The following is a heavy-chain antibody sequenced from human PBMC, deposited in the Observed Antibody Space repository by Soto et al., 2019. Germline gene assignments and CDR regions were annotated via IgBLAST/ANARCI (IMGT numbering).Heavy chain of an antibody. Sequence: GGSLRLSCAASGFTFSSYAMSWVRQAPGKGLEWVSAISGSGGSTYYADSVKGRFTISRDNSKNTLYLQMNSLRAEDTAVYYWVVPPRGERLGFYGWFDPWGQGTLVTVSS. V-gene: IGHV3-23*01. D-gene: IGHD1-26*01. J-gene: IGHJ5*02. CDR1: GFTFSSYA. CDR2: ISGSGGST. CDR3: VVPPRGERLGFYGWFDP.